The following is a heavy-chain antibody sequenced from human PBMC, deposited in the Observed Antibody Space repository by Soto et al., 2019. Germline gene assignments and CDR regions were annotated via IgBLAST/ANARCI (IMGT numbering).Heavy chain of an antibody. D-gene: IGHD3-10*01. CDR2: ISAYNGNT. CDR3: ARDCRAGISYGSGSSIDY. J-gene: IGHJ4*02. V-gene: IGHV1-18*01. Sequence: QVQLVQSGAEVKKPGASVKVSCKASGYTFISYGISWVRQAPGQGLEWMGWISAYNGNTNYAQKLQGRVTMTTDTSTGTAYMELRSLRSDDTAVYYCARDCRAGISYGSGSSIDYWGQVTLVTVSS. CDR1: GYTFISYG.